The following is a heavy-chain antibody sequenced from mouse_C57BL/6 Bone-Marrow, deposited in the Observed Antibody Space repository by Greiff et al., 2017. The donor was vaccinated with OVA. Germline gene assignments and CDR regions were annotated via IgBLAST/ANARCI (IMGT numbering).Heavy chain of an antibody. CDR1: GFNIKDDY. V-gene: IGHV14-4*01. Sequence: DVKLVESGAELVRPGASVKLSCTASGFNIKDDYMHWVKQRPEQGLEWIGWIDPENGDTEYASKFQGKATITADTSSNTAYLQLSSLTSEDTAVYYCTTGVLPRYFDVWGTGTTVTVAS. J-gene: IGHJ1*03. CDR3: TTGVLPRYFDV. CDR2: IDPENGDT.